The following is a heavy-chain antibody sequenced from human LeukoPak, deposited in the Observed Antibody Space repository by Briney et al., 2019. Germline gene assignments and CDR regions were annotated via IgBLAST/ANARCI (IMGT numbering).Heavy chain of an antibody. CDR2: VYYIGTA. V-gene: IGHV4-59*02. J-gene: IGHJ6*02. CDR3: ARTRRHYYTSGSNQTPWPGAMDA. D-gene: IGHD3-10*01. CDR1: GGAVNDYY. Sequence: PSETLSLTCTVSGGAVNDYYWSWSRERPGKGLEWSGHVYYIGTAKYNPSLKSRLPIAMDTTNHQFSLSLSSVPAADTAVYYCARTRRHYYTSGSNQTPWPGAMDAWGQGTTVTVSS.